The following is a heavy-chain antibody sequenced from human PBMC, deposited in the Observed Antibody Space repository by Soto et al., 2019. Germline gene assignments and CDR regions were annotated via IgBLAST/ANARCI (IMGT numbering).Heavy chain of an antibody. V-gene: IGHV3-23*01. Sequence: GWSLRPSCLASVITFRSRAMSWFRQAPGEGLEWVSTITDSGGDTKYADSVRGRFTISRDNSRNTLYLQMSSLRAEDSAVYYCARGSEESYPGSRIFDLWGRGSLVTVSS. J-gene: IGHJ4*02. CDR1: VITFRSRA. CDR3: ARGSEESYPGSRIFDL. D-gene: IGHD3-10*01. CDR2: ITDSGGDT.